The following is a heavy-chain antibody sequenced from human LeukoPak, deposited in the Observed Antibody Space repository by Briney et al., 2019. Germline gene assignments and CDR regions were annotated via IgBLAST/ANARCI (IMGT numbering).Heavy chain of an antibody. CDR3: ATVASTGDFDY. J-gene: IGHJ4*02. CDR1: GCTLTELS. V-gene: IGHV1-24*01. D-gene: IGHD7-27*01. Sequence: ASVTVSCKVSGCTLTELSMHWVRQAPGKGLEWMGGFDPEDGETIYAQKFQGRVTMTGDTSTDTAYMELSSLRPEDTAVYYCATVASTGDFDYWGQGTLVTVSS. CDR2: FDPEDGET.